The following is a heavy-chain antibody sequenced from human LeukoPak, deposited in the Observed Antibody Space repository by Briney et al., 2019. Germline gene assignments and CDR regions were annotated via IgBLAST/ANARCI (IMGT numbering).Heavy chain of an antibody. V-gene: IGHV4-39*01. CDR3: ARLPERSDLLPNYANSFDC. CDR2: IYYSGST. Sequence: PSETLSLTCTVSGGSISNRNYYWAWIRQPPGKGLEWIGNIYYSGSTYYNASLNSRISMSIDTSKNQFSLRLSSVTAADTAVFFCARLPERSDLLPNYANSFDCWGQGTLVTVSS. CDR1: GGSISNRNYY. J-gene: IGHJ4*02. D-gene: IGHD3-9*01.